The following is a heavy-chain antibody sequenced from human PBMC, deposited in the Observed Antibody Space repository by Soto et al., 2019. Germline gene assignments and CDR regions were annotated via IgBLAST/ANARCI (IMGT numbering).Heavy chain of an antibody. D-gene: IGHD6-13*01. J-gene: IGHJ4*02. Sequence: EVQLLESGGGLVQPGGSLRLSCAASGSTFSTYAMNWVRQAPGKGLEWVSVISGSGGTAYYADSVKGRFTTSRDNSRNTLYLQMNSLRDEDTAVYYCAKDRDSSTKVLDYWGQGTLVTVSS. CDR2: ISGSGGTA. CDR3: AKDRDSSTKVLDY. V-gene: IGHV3-23*01. CDR1: GSTFSTYA.